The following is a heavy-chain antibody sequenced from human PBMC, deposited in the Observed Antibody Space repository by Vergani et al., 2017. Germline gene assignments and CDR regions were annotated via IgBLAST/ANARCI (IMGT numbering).Heavy chain of an antibody. D-gene: IGHD2-15*01. Sequence: QVQLQESGPGLVKPSETLSLTCTVSGGSISSYYWSWIRQPPGKGLGWIGYIYYSGSTNYKPSLKRRVTILVDTSKNQFSLKLSSGTDADTAVYYCARWGRNCSGGSCYSFDPWGQGTLVTVSS. CDR2: IYYSGST. V-gene: IGHV4-59*08. CDR3: ARWGRNCSGGSCYSFDP. CDR1: GGSISSYY. J-gene: IGHJ5*02.